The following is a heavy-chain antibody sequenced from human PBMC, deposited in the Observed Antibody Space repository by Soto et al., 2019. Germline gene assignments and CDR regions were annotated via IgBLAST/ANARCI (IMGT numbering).Heavy chain of an antibody. V-gene: IGHV4-59*08. CDR1: GGCISGSY. J-gene: IGHJ4*02. CDR3: ARYPRLDC. Sequence: PSETLYLACTVSGGCISGSYWGWIWKPPGKRLEWIGYIYYTGSTNYNPSLRSRVTISIDTSKNQFSLQLSSVTAADTAVYFCARYPRLDCWGQGTLVTVSS. CDR2: IYYTGST.